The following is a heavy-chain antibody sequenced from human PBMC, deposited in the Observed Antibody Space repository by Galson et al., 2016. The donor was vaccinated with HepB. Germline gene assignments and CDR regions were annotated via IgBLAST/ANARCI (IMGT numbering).Heavy chain of an antibody. J-gene: IGHJ2*01. CDR1: GFTFSSYW. CDR3: ARVLPRVGYWYYDI. D-gene: IGHD1-26*01. Sequence: SLRLSCAASGFTFSSYWMHWIRQAPGKGLQWMSRINGDGSSAIYADSVKGRFTISRDNAKNTLYLQMNSLRAEDTAVYYCARVLPRVGYWYYDIWGRGTLVTVSS. V-gene: IGHV3-74*01. CDR2: INGDGSSA.